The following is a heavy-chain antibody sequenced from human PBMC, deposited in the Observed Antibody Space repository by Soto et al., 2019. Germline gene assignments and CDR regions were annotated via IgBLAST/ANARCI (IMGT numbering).Heavy chain of an antibody. D-gene: IGHD6-13*01. CDR3: TRENAAAASPTLDY. J-gene: IGHJ4*01. V-gene: IGHV1-18*01. Sequence: ASVKVSCKASGYPFTTYGINWVRQAPGQGLEWMGWISVSNGYTNYAQNLQGRVTMTADTSTNVAYMELRSLRSDDTAVYYCTRENAAAASPTLDYWGHGTLVTAPQ. CDR2: ISVSNGYT. CDR1: GYPFTTYG.